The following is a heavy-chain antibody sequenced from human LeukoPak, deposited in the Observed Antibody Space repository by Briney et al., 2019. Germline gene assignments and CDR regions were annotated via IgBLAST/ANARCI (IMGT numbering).Heavy chain of an antibody. V-gene: IGHV1-69*05. CDR3: ASEGLDSGYDQLGGPFDP. D-gene: IGHD5-12*01. J-gene: IGHJ5*02. CDR2: IIPIFGTA. CDR1: GGTFSSYA. Sequence: SAKVSCKASGGTFSSYAISWVRQAPGQGLEWMGGIIPIFGTANYAQKFQGRVTITTDESTSTAYMELSSLRSEDTAVYYCASEGLDSGYDQLGGPFDPWGQGTLVTVSS.